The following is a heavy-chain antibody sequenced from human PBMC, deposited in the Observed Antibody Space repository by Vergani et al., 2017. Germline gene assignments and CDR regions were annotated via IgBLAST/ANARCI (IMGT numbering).Heavy chain of an antibody. J-gene: IGHJ3*02. V-gene: IGHV2-70*01. CDR1: GFSLSTSGMC. Sequence: QVTLRESGPALVKPTQTLTLTCTFSGFSLSTSGMCVSWTRHPTGKALVWLALIDWDDDKYYSTSLKTRHTISKDTSKNQMVLTMTNMDPVDTATYYCARRTYYYDSSGYHDAFDIWGQGTMVTVSS. CDR3: ARRTYYYDSSGYHDAFDI. D-gene: IGHD3-22*01. CDR2: IDWDDDK.